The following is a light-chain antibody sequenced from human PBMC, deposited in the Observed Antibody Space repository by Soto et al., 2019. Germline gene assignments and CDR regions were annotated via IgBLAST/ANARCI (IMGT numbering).Light chain of an antibody. V-gene: IGKV3-15*01. CDR3: QQRTRWPMT. Sequence: EIVMTQSPATLSVSPGERATLSCRASQSVSSNLAWYQQKPGQAPRLLFYGASTRATGIPARFSGSGTGTEFTLTISSLEPEDFAVYYCQQRTRWPMTFGEGTRLAIK. J-gene: IGKJ5*01. CDR1: QSVSSN. CDR2: GAS.